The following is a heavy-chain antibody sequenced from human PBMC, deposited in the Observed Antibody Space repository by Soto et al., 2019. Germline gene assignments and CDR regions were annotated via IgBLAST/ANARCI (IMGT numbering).Heavy chain of an antibody. D-gene: IGHD2-15*01. J-gene: IGHJ4*02. V-gene: IGHV3-33*01. CDR3: ARDTGGSDYYFDY. CDR1: GFTFSSYG. Sequence: GGSLRLSCAASGFTFSSYGMHWVRQAPGKGLEWVAVIWYDGSNKYYADSVKGRFTISRDNSKNTLYLQMNSLRAEDTAVYYCARDTGGSDYYFDYWGQGTLVTVSS. CDR2: IWYDGSNK.